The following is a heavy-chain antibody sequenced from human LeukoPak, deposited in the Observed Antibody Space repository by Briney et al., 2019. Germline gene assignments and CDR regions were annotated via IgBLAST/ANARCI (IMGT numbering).Heavy chain of an antibody. V-gene: IGHV1-2*02. CDR2: INPNSGGT. CDR3: ARVRDVYSSGWGFDY. D-gene: IGHD6-19*01. Sequence: AASVKVSCKASGYTFTGYNMHWVRQAPGQGLEWMGWINPNSGGTNYAQKFQGRVTMTRDTSISTAYMELSRLRSDDTAVYYCARVRDVYSSGWGFDYWGQGTLVTVSS. CDR1: GYTFTGYN. J-gene: IGHJ4*02.